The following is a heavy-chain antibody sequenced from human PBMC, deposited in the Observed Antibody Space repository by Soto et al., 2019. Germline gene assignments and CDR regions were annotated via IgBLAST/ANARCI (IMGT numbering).Heavy chain of an antibody. CDR3: ARHVLRFLEWSQNWFDP. Sequence: PSETLSLTCTVSGGSISSSSYYWGWIRQPPGKGLEWIGSIYYSGSTYYNPSLKSRVTISVDTSKNQFSLKLSSVTAADTAVYYCARHVLRFLEWSQNWFDPWGQGTLVIVSS. CDR2: IYYSGST. V-gene: IGHV4-39*01. J-gene: IGHJ5*02. D-gene: IGHD3-3*01. CDR1: GGSISSSSYY.